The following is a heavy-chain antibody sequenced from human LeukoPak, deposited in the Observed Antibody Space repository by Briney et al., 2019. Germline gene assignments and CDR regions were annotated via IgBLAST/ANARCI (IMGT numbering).Heavy chain of an antibody. Sequence: GGSLRLSCAASGFTFSTYAMSWVRQAPGKGLEWVSGINWNGGSTGYADSVKGRFTISRDNAKNSLYLQMNSLRAEDTALYYCARAGIAAAGTDYWGQGTLVTVSS. V-gene: IGHV3-20*04. J-gene: IGHJ4*02. CDR3: ARAGIAAAGTDY. D-gene: IGHD6-13*01. CDR2: INWNGGST. CDR1: GFTFSTYA.